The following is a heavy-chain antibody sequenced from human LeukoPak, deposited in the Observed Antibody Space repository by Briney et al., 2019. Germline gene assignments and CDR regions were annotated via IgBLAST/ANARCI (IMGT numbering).Heavy chain of an antibody. J-gene: IGHJ4*02. CDR1: GFTFGDYA. Sequence: SLRLSCTVDGFTFGDYAMSWVRQAPGKGLEWEGFIRSKAYGGTKEYATSVKGRFTMSRDDAKSIAYRQMNSLKTEDTAVYYCTRDLEYCGGDCQPFDYWGQGDLVTVSS. CDR2: IRSKAYGGTK. D-gene: IGHD2-21*02. V-gene: IGHV3-49*04. CDR3: TRDLEYCGGDCQPFDY.